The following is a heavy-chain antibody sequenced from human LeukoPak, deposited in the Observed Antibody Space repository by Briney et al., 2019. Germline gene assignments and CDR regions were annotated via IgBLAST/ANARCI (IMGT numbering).Heavy chain of an antibody. CDR2: VYHTWTT. J-gene: IGHJ5*02. V-gene: IGHV4-59*12. CDR3: ATTFSSGWPVIPGWNWFDP. Sequence: SETQSLTCTVSGGSISSYYWSWIRQPPGKGLELIGRVYHTWTTYYDPSLKSRVTISVDRSKNQFSLKLSSVTAADTAVYYCATTFSSGWPVIPGWNWFDPWGQGTLVTVSS. CDR1: GGSISSYY. D-gene: IGHD6-19*01.